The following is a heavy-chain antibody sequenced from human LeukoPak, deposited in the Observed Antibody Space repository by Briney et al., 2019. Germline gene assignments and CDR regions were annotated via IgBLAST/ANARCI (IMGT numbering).Heavy chain of an antibody. CDR1: GFTFSSYA. V-gene: IGHV3-23*01. J-gene: IGHJ4*02. Sequence: SGRSLRLSCAASGFTFSSYAMNWVRQAPGKGLEWVSAISGGVGSTYYADSVKGRFTISRDNSKNTLYLQMNSLRAEDTAVYYCAKALGWGAASDYWGQGTLVTVSS. CDR2: ISGGVGST. CDR3: AKALGWGAASDY. D-gene: IGHD3-16*01.